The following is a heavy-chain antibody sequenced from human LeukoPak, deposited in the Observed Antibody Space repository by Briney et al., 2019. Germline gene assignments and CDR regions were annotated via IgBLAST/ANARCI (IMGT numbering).Heavy chain of an antibody. V-gene: IGHV4-59*01. CDR2: IYYSGST. Sequence: SETLSLTCTVSGGSISSYYWSWIRQPPGKGLEWIGYIYYSGSTNYNPSLKSRVTISVDTSKNQFSLKLSSVTAADTAVYYCARDRPGGSYADYWGQGTLVTVSS. CDR1: GGSISSYY. CDR3: ARDRPGGSYADY. J-gene: IGHJ4*02. D-gene: IGHD1-26*01.